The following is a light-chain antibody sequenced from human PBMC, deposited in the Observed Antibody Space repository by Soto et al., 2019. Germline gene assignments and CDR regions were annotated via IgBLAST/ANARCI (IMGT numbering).Light chain of an antibody. V-gene: IGKV1-27*01. CDR1: QGISNY. CDR2: AAS. CDR3: QMYNSAPSWT. J-gene: IGKJ1*01. Sequence: DIQMTQSPSSLSASVGDRVTITCRASQGISNYLAWYQHKPEKVPKLLIYAASTLQSGVPSRFSGSGSGTDFTLTISSLQPEDVATYYCQMYNSAPSWTFGQGTKLEI.